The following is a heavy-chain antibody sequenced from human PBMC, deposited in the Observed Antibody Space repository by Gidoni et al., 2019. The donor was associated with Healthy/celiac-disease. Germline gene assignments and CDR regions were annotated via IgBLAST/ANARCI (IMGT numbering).Heavy chain of an antibody. D-gene: IGHD6-13*01. V-gene: IGHV7-4-1*02. Sequence: QVQLVQSGSELKKPRASVKVSCQAPGYTSPCYAMNWVRQAPGQGIEWMGWIKTNTGNRTYAQGCAGRFVFSLDTSVSTAYLQISSLKAEDTAVYYCARDREEAPSSWYWGNWFDPWGQGTLVTVSS. J-gene: IGHJ5*02. CDR2: IKTNTGNR. CDR1: GYTSPCYA. CDR3: ARDREEAPSSWYWGNWFDP.